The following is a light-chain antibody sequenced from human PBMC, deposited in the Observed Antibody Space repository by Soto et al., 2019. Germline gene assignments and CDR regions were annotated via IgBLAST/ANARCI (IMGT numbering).Light chain of an antibody. CDR2: GAS. CDR3: PQYNNWPPDRT. V-gene: IGKV3-15*01. Sequence: EIVMTQSPATLSVSPGERATLSCRASQSVGSNLAWYQQKPGQAPRLLIYGASTRATGIPARFSGSGSGTEFTLNISSLQSHDFAIFCWPQYNNWPPDRTFGQGTKVEIK. J-gene: IGKJ1*01. CDR1: QSVGSN.